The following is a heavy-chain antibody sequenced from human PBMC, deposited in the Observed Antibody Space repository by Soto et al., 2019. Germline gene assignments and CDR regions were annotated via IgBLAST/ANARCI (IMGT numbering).Heavy chain of an antibody. J-gene: IGHJ6*03. CDR1: GFTFSSYA. CDR2: ISGSGGST. Sequence: EVQLLESGGGLVQPGGSLRLSCAASGFTFSSYAMSWVRQAPGKGLEWVSAISGSGGSTYYADSVKGRFTISRDNSKNTLYLQMNSLRAEDTALYYCAKPRYCSGGSCYPKLTYYYYYMDVWGKGTTVTVSS. V-gene: IGHV3-23*01. D-gene: IGHD2-15*01. CDR3: AKPRYCSGGSCYPKLTYYYYYMDV.